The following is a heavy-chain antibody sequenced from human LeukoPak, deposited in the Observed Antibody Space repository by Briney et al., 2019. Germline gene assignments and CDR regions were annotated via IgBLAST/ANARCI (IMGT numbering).Heavy chain of an antibody. CDR1: GGTFSSYA. CDR3: ATGGGRELLRLDWFDP. D-gene: IGHD2-15*01. CDR2: IIPIFGTA. Sequence: ASVKVSCKASGGTFSSYAISWVRQAPGQGLEWMGGIIPIFGTANYAQKFQGRVTITADESTSTAYMELSSLRSEDTAVYYCATGGGRELLRLDWFDPWGQGTLVTVSS. J-gene: IGHJ5*02. V-gene: IGHV1-69*13.